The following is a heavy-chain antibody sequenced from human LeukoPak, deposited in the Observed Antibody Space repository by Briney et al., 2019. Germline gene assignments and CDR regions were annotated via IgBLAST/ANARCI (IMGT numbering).Heavy chain of an antibody. D-gene: IGHD5-24*01. J-gene: IGHJ3*02. V-gene: IGHV4-59*08. Sequence: SETLSLTCSVSGGSLSSYYWTWIRQPPGKGLEWLGYIYYTGNTNYNPSLKSRVTISVDTSKNQFSLKLSSVTAADTAVYYCARPFRDGYTLDAFDIWGQGTLVTVSP. CDR1: GGSLSSYY. CDR3: ARPFRDGYTLDAFDI. CDR2: IYYTGNT.